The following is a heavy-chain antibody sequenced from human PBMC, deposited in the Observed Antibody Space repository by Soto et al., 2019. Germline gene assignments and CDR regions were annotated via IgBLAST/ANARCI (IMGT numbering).Heavy chain of an antibody. J-gene: IGHJ5*02. CDR1: GYNFISYG. CDR2: ISPYNGGT. CDR3: AKEGGRYAGLFAP. V-gene: IGHV1-18*01. Sequence: QVQLVQSGAEVKKPGASVKVSCKTSGYNFISYGIMWVRQAPGQGLKWLGWISPYNGGTNYAQDNWGSILMTTEKSMNTVYVDLTSLTSDDTAVDYCAKEGGRYAGLFAPWDQGTLVIVSS. D-gene: IGHD1-26*01.